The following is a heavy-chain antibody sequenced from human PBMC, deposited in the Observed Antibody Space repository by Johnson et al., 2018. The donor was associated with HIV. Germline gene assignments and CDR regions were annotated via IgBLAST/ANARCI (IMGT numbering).Heavy chain of an antibody. Sequence: VQLVESGGGLVQPGRSLRLSCAASGFTFDDYAMHWVRQAPGKGLEWVSGISWNSGSIGYADSVKGRFTISRDNAKNSLYLQMNSLRAEDTAFDYCAKDRWSTGGAFDIWGQGTMVTVSS. D-gene: IGHD4-23*01. CDR3: AKDRWSTGGAFDI. CDR2: ISWNSGSI. CDR1: GFTFDDYA. V-gene: IGHV3-9*01. J-gene: IGHJ3*02.